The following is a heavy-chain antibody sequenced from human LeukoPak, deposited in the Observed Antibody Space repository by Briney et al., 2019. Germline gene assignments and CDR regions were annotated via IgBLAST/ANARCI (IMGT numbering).Heavy chain of an antibody. V-gene: IGHV4-34*01. Sequence: SETLSLTCAVYGGSFSGYYWSWIRQPPGKGLEWIGEINHSGSTNYNPSLKSRVIISVDTSKNQFSLKLSSVTAADTAVYYCARDSGSAFDIWGQGTMVTVSS. D-gene: IGHD3-10*01. CDR2: INHSGST. CDR3: ARDSGSAFDI. CDR1: GGSFSGYY. J-gene: IGHJ3*02.